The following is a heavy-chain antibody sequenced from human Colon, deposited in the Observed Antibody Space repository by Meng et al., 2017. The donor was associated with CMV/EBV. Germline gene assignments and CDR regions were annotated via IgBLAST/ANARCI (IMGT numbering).Heavy chain of an antibody. CDR2: INPNSGGT. CDR1: GYTFTGYY. D-gene: IGHD1-26*01. Sequence: KASGYTFTGYYMHWVRQAPGQGLEWMGRINPNSGGTNYAQKFQGRVTMTRDTSISTAYMELSRLPSDDTAVYYCARVPLGATTSLDYWGQGTLVTVSS. V-gene: IGHV1-2*06. J-gene: IGHJ4*02. CDR3: ARVPLGATTSLDY.